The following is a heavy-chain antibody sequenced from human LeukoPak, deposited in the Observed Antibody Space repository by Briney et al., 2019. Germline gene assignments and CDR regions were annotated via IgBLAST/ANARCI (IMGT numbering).Heavy chain of an antibody. Sequence: PSETLSLTCTVSGGSISSSSYYWGWIRQPPGKGLEWIGSIYYSGSTYYNPSLKSRVTISVDTSKNQFSLKLSSVTAADTAVYYCARESSGWYRGWFDPWGQGTLVTVSS. D-gene: IGHD6-19*01. J-gene: IGHJ5*02. CDR2: IYYSGST. CDR1: GGSISSSSYY. V-gene: IGHV4-39*07. CDR3: ARESSGWYRGWFDP.